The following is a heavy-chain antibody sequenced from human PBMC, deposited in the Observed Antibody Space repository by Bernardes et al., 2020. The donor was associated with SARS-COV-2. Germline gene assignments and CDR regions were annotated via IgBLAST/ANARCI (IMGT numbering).Heavy chain of an antibody. Sequence: SETLSLTCTVSGGSISSSSYYWGWIRQPPGKGLEWIGSIYYSGSTYYNPSLKSRVTISVDTSKNQFSLKLSSVTAADTAVYYCARPRHYYDSSGYFDWGQGTLVTVSS. J-gene: IGHJ4*02. V-gene: IGHV4-39*01. D-gene: IGHD3-22*01. CDR3: ARPRHYYDSSGYFD. CDR2: IYYSGST. CDR1: GGSISSSSYY.